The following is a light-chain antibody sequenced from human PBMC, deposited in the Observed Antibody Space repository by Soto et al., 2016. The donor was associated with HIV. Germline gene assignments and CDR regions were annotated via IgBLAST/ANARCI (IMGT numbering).Light chain of an antibody. V-gene: IGLV3-21*03. CDR2: DDS. CDR1: NIGTKS. CDR3: QVWDASADLVV. Sequence: SYVLTQPPSVSVAPGKTARITCGGDNIGTKSVHWYQQKPGQAPILVVYDDSDRPSGIPERFSGSNSGNTATLSISRVEAGDEADYYCQVWDASADLVVFGGGTKLTVL. J-gene: IGLJ2*01.